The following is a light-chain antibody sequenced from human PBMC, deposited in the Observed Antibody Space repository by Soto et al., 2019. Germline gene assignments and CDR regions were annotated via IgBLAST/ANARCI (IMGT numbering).Light chain of an antibody. V-gene: IGKV3-20*01. Sequence: EIVLLQSPGNLSLSPGERATLSCGASQSVGSSLSWYQQKPGQAPRLLFYGASNRATAIPDRFSGSGFGTDFTLTITRLEPEDFAVYYCQQYGVSPQTFGPGTKVDI. CDR1: QSVGSS. J-gene: IGKJ1*01. CDR2: GAS. CDR3: QQYGVSPQT.